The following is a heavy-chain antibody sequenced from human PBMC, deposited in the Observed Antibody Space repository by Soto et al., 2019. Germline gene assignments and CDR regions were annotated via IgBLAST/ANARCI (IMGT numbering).Heavy chain of an antibody. CDR2: ISYDGSNK. V-gene: IGHV3-30-3*01. Sequence: GGSLRLSCAASGFNFSSYPMHWVRQAPGKGLEWVAVISYDGSNKYYADSVKGRFTISRDNSKNTLYLQMNSLRAEDTAVYYCARGVSSSPLSGNWFDPWGQGTLVTVSS. CDR1: GFNFSSYP. D-gene: IGHD6-6*01. J-gene: IGHJ5*02. CDR3: ARGVSSSPLSGNWFDP.